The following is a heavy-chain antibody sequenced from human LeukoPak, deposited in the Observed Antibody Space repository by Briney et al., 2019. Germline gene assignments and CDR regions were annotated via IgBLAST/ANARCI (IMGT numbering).Heavy chain of an antibody. J-gene: IGHJ6*03. CDR3: TTDSPRNPSERIAVAAGPNYYYYYMDV. CDR2: IKSKTDGGTT. CDR1: GFTFSNAW. D-gene: IGHD6-19*01. Sequence: PGGSLRLSCAASGFTFSNAWMSWVRQAPGKGLEWVGRIKSKTDGGTTDYAAPVKGRFTISRDDSKNTLYLQMNSLKTEDTAVYYCTTDSPRNPSERIAVAAGPNYYYYYMDVWGKGTTVTVSS. V-gene: IGHV3-15*01.